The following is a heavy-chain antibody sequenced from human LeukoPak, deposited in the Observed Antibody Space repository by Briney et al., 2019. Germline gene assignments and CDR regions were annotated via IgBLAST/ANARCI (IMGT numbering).Heavy chain of an antibody. CDR3: VRLAAFGIDY. J-gene: IGHJ4*02. D-gene: IGHD3-3*01. CDR1: GGTFSSYA. V-gene: IGHV1-69*01. Sequence: ASVKVSCKASGGTFSSYAISWVRQAPGQGLEWMGGIIPIFGTANYAQKFQGRVTITADESTSTAYMELSSLRSEDTAVYYCVRLAAFGIDYWGQGTLVTVSS. CDR2: IIPIFGTA.